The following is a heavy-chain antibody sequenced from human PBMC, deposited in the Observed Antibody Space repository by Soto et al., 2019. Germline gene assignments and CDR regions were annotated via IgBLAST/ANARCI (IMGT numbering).Heavy chain of an antibody. CDR3: ALYCSGGSCYRSDAFDI. V-gene: IGHV1-69*02. D-gene: IGHD2-15*01. Sequence: QVQLVQSGAEVKKPGSSVKVSCKASGGTFSSYTISWVRQAPGQGLEWMGRIIPILGIANYAQKFQGRVTITADKSTSTAYMELSSRRSEDTAVYYCALYCSGGSCYRSDAFDIWGQGTMVTVSS. CDR1: GGTFSSYT. J-gene: IGHJ3*02. CDR2: IIPILGIA.